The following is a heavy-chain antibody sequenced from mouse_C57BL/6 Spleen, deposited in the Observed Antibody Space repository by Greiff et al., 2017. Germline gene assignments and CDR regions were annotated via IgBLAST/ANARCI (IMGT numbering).Heavy chain of an antibody. CDR2: IYTGRGNT. J-gene: IGHJ2*01. CDR3: ARGVYLDY. CDR1: GYTFTDYY. V-gene: IGHV1-76*01. Sequence: QVQLQQSGAELVRPGASVKLSCKASGYTFTDYYINWVKQRPGPGLEWIARIYTGRGNTYYNEKFKGKATMTAEKSSSTAYMQLSSLTAADSAVYFCARGVYLDYWGQGTTLTVSS.